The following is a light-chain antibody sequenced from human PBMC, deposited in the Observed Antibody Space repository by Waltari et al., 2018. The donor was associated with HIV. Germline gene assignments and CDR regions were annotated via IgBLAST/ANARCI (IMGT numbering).Light chain of an antibody. J-gene: IGLJ2*01. CDR2: DVF. Sequence: QSALTQPACVCGSPGQSLTISCSGNCSVVGAFYYVSWYRQYPDIASRLLIYDVFYRHSGVSHLFSGSKSDNTASLTITGLQAENEAVYSCSSYTPTNTIIFDGETKLTVL. V-gene: IGLV2-14*03. CDR1: CSVVGAFYY. CDR3: SSYTPTNTII.